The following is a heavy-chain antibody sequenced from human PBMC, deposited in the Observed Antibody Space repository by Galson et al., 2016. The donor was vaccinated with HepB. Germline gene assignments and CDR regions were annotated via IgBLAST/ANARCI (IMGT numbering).Heavy chain of an antibody. Sequence: SLRLSCAASGFTFDDYAMHWVRQAPVKGLEWVSGISWNSRSIGYADSVKGRFTISRDNAKNSLYLQMNSLSAEDTALYYCARYYGSGSNLMDYYYYYGMDVWGQGTTVTVSS. CDR1: GFTFDDYA. J-gene: IGHJ6*02. D-gene: IGHD3-10*01. CDR2: ISWNSRSI. V-gene: IGHV3-9*01. CDR3: ARYYGSGSNLMDYYYYYGMDV.